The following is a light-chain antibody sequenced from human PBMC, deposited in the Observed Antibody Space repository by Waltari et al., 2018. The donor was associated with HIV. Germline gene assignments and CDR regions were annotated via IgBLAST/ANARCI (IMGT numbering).Light chain of an antibody. Sequence: QSALTQPRSVSGSPGQSVTISCPGPRSYVGGYNSAPWYQPPPTNGPKLLIYDVNKRPSGVPDRFSGSKSGNTASLTISGLQAEDEADYYCCSYADTYFVVFGGRTKLTVL. CDR2: DVN. J-gene: IGLJ2*01. CDR3: CSYADTYFVV. V-gene: IGLV2-11*01. CDR1: RSYVGGYNS.